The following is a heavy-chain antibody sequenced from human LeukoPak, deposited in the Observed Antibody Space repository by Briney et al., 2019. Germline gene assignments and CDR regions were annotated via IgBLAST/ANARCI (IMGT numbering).Heavy chain of an antibody. D-gene: IGHD3-22*01. CDR2: INHSGST. CDR1: GGSFSGYY. CDR3: AITYYDSSGYYFDY. J-gene: IGHJ4*02. V-gene: IGHV4-34*01. Sequence: SETLSLTCAVYGGSFSGYYWSWIRQPPGKGLEWIGEINHSGSTNYNPSLKSRVTISVDTSKNQFSLKLSSVTAADTAVYYCAITYYDSSGYYFDYWGRGTLVTVSS.